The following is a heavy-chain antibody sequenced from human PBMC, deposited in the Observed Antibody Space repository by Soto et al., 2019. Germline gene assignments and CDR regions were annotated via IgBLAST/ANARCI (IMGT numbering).Heavy chain of an antibody. V-gene: IGHV1-69*01. CDR2: IIPIFGTA. J-gene: IGHJ5*02. CDR3: ASSGTVGDTDNWFDP. CDR1: GGTFSSYA. D-gene: IGHD1-26*01. Sequence: QVQLVQSWAEVKNPGSSVKVSCKASGGTFSSYAISWVRQAPGQGLEWMGGIIPIFGTANYAQKFQGRVTITADESTSTAYMELSSLRSEDTAVYYCASSGTVGDTDNWFDPWGQGTLVTVSS.